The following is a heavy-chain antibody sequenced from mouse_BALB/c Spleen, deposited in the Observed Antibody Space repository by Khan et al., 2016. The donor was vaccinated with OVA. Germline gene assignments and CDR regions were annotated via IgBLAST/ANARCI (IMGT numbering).Heavy chain of an antibody. CDR3: ARHLTGSFAY. Sequence: EVELVESGGDLVKPGGSLKLSCAASGFTFSNYGMSWVRQIPDKRLEWVATINSDGSYTYYPDSVKGRFTISRNNAKNTLSLEMISLRSDDTAMYYCARHLTGSFAYWGQGTLVTVFA. V-gene: IGHV5-6*01. D-gene: IGHD4-1*01. CDR2: INSDGSYT. CDR1: GFTFSNYG. J-gene: IGHJ3*01.